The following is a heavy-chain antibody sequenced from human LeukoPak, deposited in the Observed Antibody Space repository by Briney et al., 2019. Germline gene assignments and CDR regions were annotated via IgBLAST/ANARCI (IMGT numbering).Heavy chain of an antibody. CDR3: ARNRGGQQFDC. CDR1: GFTFSDYW. V-gene: IGHV3-7*01. J-gene: IGHJ4*02. Sequence: AGGSLRLSCAASGFTFSDYWIDWVRQAPGQGLEWVANISTDGSTTNYVESVRGRFTISRDNTRNSLSLQMNNLRDEDTAVYYCARNRGGQQFDCWGQGTLLTVSS. D-gene: IGHD3-10*01. CDR2: ISTDGSTT.